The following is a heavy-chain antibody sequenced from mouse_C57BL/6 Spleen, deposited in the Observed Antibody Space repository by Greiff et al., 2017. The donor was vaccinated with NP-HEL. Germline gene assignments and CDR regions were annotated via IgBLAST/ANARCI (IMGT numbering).Heavy chain of an antibody. V-gene: IGHV1-80*01. Sequence: QVQLQQSGAELVKPGASVKISCKASGYAFSSYWMNWVKQRPGKGLEWIGQIYPGDGDTNYNGKFKGKATLTADKSSSTAYMQLSSLTSEDSAVYFCARDDYGSSRFAYWGQGTLVTVSA. D-gene: IGHD1-1*01. CDR1: GYAFSSYW. CDR3: ARDDYGSSRFAY. J-gene: IGHJ3*01. CDR2: IYPGDGDT.